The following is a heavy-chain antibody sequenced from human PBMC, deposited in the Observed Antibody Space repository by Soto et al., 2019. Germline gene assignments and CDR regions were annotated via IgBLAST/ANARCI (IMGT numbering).Heavy chain of an antibody. CDR1: GGSISSGGYY. CDR3: ASGGYNWNDSRLSPVDY. Sequence: QVQLQESGPGLVKPSQTLSLTCTVSGGSISSGGYYWSWIRQHPGKGLEWIGYIYYSGSTYYNPSLKSRVTISVATSKNQFSLKLSSVTAADTAVYYCASGGYNWNDSRLSPVDYWGQGTLVTVSS. J-gene: IGHJ4*02. CDR2: IYYSGST. D-gene: IGHD1-20*01. V-gene: IGHV4-31*03.